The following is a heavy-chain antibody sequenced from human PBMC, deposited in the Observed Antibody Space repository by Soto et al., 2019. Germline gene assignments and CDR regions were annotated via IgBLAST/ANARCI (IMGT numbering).Heavy chain of an antibody. V-gene: IGHV6-1*01. J-gene: IGHJ6*02. Sequence: SQTLSLTCVISGDSVSSNSAAWNWIRQSPSRGLEWLGRTYYRSKWLNEYAVSVKSRLTVNPDTFKNHFSLQLTSVTPEDTAVYYCARDPGYFYGLDVWGQGTTVTVSS. CDR2: TYYRSKWLN. CDR3: ARDPGYFYGLDV. CDR1: GDSVSSNSAA.